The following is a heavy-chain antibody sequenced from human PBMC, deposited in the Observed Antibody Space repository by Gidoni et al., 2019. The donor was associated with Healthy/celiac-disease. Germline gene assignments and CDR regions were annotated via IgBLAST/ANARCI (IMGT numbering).Heavy chain of an antibody. Sequence: QVQLVESGGGVVQPGRSLRLSCAASGFTFSSYGMHWVRQAPGKGLEWVAVISYDGSNKYYADSVKGRFTISRDNSKNTLYLQMNSLRAEDTAVYYCAKDHYDFWSGYPIYYYYGMDVWGQGTTVTVSS. D-gene: IGHD3-3*01. V-gene: IGHV3-30*18. J-gene: IGHJ6*02. CDR3: AKDHYDFWSGYPIYYYYGMDV. CDR2: ISYDGSNK. CDR1: GFTFSSYG.